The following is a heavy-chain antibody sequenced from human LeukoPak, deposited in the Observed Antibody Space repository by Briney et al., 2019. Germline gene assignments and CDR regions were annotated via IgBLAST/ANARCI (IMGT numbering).Heavy chain of an antibody. Sequence: SETLSLTCTVSGGSISSSSYYWGWIRQPPGKGLEWIGSIYYSGSTYYNPSLKSRVTISVDTSKNQFSLKLSSVTAADTAVYYCARWIGYSSSRHGFDYWGQGTLVTVSS. V-gene: IGHV4-39*01. CDR3: ARWIGYSSSRHGFDY. CDR1: GGSISSSSYY. D-gene: IGHD6-13*01. J-gene: IGHJ4*02. CDR2: IYYSGST.